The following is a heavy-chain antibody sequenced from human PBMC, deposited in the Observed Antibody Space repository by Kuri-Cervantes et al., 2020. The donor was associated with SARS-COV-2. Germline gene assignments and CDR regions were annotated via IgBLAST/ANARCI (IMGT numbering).Heavy chain of an antibody. CDR2: ISAYNGNT. V-gene: IGHV1-18*01. J-gene: IGHJ4*02. Sequence: ASVKVSCKASGYTFTSYGISWVRQAPGLGLEWMGWISAYNGNTNYAQKLQGRVTMTTDTSTSTAYMELRSLRSDDTAVYYCARDPNYDSSGYYGLTFDYWGQGTLVTVSS. D-gene: IGHD3-22*01. CDR3: ARDPNYDSSGYYGLTFDY. CDR1: GYTFTSYG.